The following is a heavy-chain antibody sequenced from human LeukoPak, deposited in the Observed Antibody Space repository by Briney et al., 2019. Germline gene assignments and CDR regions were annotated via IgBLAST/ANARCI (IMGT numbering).Heavy chain of an antibody. CDR2: IWYDGSNK. Sequence: GGFLRLSCAASGFTFSSYGMHWVRQAPGKGLEWVAVIWYDGSNKYYADSVKGRFTISRDNSKNTLYLQMNSLRAEDTAVYYCATSPDTYYYYGMDVWGQGTTVTVSS. CDR3: ATSPDTYYYYGMDV. V-gene: IGHV3-33*01. J-gene: IGHJ6*02. CDR1: GFTFSSYG. D-gene: IGHD3-22*01.